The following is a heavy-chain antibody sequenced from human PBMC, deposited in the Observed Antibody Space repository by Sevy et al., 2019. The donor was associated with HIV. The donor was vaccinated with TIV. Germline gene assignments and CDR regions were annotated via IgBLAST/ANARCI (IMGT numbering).Heavy chain of an antibody. CDR2: VKNRVNSYST. J-gene: IGHJ6*03. CDR1: GFTFSDHY. D-gene: IGHD2-2*01. CDR3: ARDLYCTITSCYYYMDV. V-gene: IGHV3-72*01. Sequence: GGSLRLSCAASGFTFSDHYMDWVRQAPGKGLEWVGRVKNRVNSYSTEYAASVKGRFTISRDGSKNSLYLQMNSLGSEDTAVYFCARDLYCTITSCYYYMDVWGKGTTVTVSS.